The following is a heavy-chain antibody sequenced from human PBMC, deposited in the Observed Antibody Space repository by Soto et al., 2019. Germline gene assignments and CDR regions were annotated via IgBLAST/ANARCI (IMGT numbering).Heavy chain of an antibody. J-gene: IGHJ4*02. CDR3: ARSPYYYDSSGYSPGKFDY. V-gene: IGHV1-69*13. CDR2: IIPIFGTA. D-gene: IGHD3-22*01. Sequence: GASVKVSCTASGGTFSSYAIIWVRQAPGQGLEWMGGIIPIFGTANYAQKFQGRVTITADESTSTAYMELSSLRSEDTAVYYCARSPYYYDSSGYSPGKFDYWGQGTLVTVSS. CDR1: GGTFSSYA.